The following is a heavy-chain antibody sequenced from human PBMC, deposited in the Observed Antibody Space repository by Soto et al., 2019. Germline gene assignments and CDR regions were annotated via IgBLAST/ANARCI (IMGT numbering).Heavy chain of an antibody. CDR1: GFTFSSYW. Sequence: QPGGSLRLSCAASGFTFSSYWMSWVRQAPGKGLEWVANIKQDGSEKYYVDSVKGRFTISRDNSKNTLYLQMNSLRAEDTAVYYCAKDKEHSSSCMDVWGQGTTVTVSS. V-gene: IGHV3-7*03. CDR2: IKQDGSEK. J-gene: IGHJ6*02. CDR3: AKDKEHSSSCMDV. D-gene: IGHD6-13*01.